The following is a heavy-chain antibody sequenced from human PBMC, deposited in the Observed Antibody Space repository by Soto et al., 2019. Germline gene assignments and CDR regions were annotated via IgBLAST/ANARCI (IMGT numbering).Heavy chain of an antibody. CDR3: ASDEPNWNVGTCDI. V-gene: IGHV4-61*01. Sequence: SETLSLTCTVSGGSVSSGSYYWSSIRQPPGKGLEWIGYIYYSGSTNYNPSLKSRDTISVDTSKNQFSLKLSSVTAADTAVYYGASDEPNWNVGTCDIWGQGTMVTVSS. CDR1: GGSVSSGSYY. J-gene: IGHJ3*02. CDR2: IYYSGST. D-gene: IGHD1-20*01.